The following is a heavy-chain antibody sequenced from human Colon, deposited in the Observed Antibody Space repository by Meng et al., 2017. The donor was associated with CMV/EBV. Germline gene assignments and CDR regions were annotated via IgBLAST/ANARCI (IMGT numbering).Heavy chain of an antibody. Sequence: SGGAISGGSYYWGWVRQPPGQGFEWIGSLYYTGSTYYNTSLGSQVTMSVDTSRNQFSLKLSSVTAADTAVYYCARQGGASPTTGVFWGQGILVTVSS. D-gene: IGHD1-26*01. J-gene: IGHJ4*02. V-gene: IGHV4-39*01. CDR2: LYYTGST. CDR3: ARQGGASPTTGVF. CDR1: GGAISGGSYY.